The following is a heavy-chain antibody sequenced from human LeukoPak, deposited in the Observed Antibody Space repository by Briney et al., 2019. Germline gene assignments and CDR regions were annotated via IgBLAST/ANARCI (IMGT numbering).Heavy chain of an antibody. J-gene: IGHJ4*02. D-gene: IGHD6-13*01. Sequence: GGSLRLSCAASGFTFSSYAMSWVRQAPGKGLEWVSAVSGSGGSTYYADSVKGRFTISRDNSKNTLYPQMNSLRAEDTAVYCCAKDLSGAAAGPFDYWGQGTLVTVSS. CDR1: GFTFSSYA. CDR3: AKDLSGAAAGPFDY. V-gene: IGHV3-23*01. CDR2: VSGSGGST.